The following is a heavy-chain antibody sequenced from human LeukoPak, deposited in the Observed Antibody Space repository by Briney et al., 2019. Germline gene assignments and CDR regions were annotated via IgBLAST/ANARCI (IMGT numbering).Heavy chain of an antibody. CDR3: ARVRIVGVNRGVDY. CDR1: GGTFSSYA. D-gene: IGHD1-26*01. CDR2: IIPILGIA. Sequence: ASVKVSCKASGGTFSSYAISWVRQAPGQGLEWMGRIIPILGIANYAQKFQGRVTITADKSTSTAYMELSSLRSEDTAVYYCARVRIVGVNRGVDYWGQGTLVTVSS. V-gene: IGHV1-69*04. J-gene: IGHJ4*02.